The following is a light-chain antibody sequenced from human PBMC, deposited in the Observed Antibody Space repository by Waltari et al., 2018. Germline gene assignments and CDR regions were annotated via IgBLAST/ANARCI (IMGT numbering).Light chain of an antibody. CDR1: QTLVHSDGNTY. V-gene: IGKV2-30*02. CDR3: MQGTHWPLT. CDR2: KVS. Sequence: DVVLTQSPLSLPVTLGQQASISCKSSQTLVHSDGNTYLAWFHQRPGQSPRRLIYKVSNRESGVPDRFSASGSGTDFTLKISRVEAEDVGVYYCMQGTHWPLTFGGGTKVEMK. J-gene: IGKJ4*01.